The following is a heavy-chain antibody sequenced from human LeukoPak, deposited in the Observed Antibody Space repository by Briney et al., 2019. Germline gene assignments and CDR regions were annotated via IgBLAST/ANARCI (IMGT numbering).Heavy chain of an antibody. Sequence: SGTLSLTCTVSGGSISSYYWSWIRQPPGKGLEWIGYIYYSGSTNYNPSLKSRVTISVDTSKNQFSLKLSSVTAADTAVYYCARDKRLVTMVRGVMDYYYYGMDVWGQGTTVTVFS. CDR1: GGSISSYY. CDR2: IYYSGST. V-gene: IGHV4-59*01. J-gene: IGHJ6*02. CDR3: ARDKRLVTMVRGVMDYYYYGMDV. D-gene: IGHD3-10*01.